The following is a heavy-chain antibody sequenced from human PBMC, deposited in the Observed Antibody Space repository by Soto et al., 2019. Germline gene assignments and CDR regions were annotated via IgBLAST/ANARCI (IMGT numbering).Heavy chain of an antibody. J-gene: IGHJ6*02. V-gene: IGHV1-69*13. D-gene: IGHD6-6*01. Sequence: SVKVSCKASGGTFSSYAISWVRQAPGQGLEWMGGIIPIFGTANYAQKFQGRVTITADESTSTAYMELSSLRSEDTAVYYCARGAARPPNYYYGMDVWGQGTTVTVSS. CDR2: IIPIFGTA. CDR1: GGTFSSYA. CDR3: ARGAARPPNYYYGMDV.